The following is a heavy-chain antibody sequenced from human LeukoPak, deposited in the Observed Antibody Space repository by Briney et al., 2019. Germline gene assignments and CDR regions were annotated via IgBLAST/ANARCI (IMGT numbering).Heavy chain of an antibody. D-gene: IGHD6-13*01. V-gene: IGHV1-18*01. J-gene: IGHJ4*02. CDR3: ARVRIAAAGTSPDY. CDR2: ISAYNGNT. Sequence: ASVKVSCKASGYTFTSYGISWVRQAPGQGLEWMGWISAYNGNTNYAQKLQGRVTMTTETSTSTAYMELRSLRSDDTAVYYCARVRIAAAGTSPDYWGQGTLVTVSS. CDR1: GYTFTSYG.